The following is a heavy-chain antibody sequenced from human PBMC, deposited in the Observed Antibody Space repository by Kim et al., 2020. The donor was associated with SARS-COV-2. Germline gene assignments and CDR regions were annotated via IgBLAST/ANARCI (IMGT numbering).Heavy chain of an antibody. CDR3: ARLTGSGSYYNPMGLFFGY. V-gene: IGHV5-10-1*01. CDR2: IDPSDSYT. J-gene: IGHJ4*02. Sequence: GESLKISCKGSGYSFTSYWISWVRQMPGKGLEWMGRIDPSDSYTNYSPSFQGHVTISADKSISTAYLQWSSLKASDTAMYYCARLTGSGSYYNPMGLFFGYWGQGTLVTVSS. D-gene: IGHD3-10*01. CDR1: GYSFTSYW.